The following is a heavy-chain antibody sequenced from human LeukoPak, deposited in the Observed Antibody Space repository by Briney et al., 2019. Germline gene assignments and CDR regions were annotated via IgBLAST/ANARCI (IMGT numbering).Heavy chain of an antibody. CDR2: INPSGGST. J-gene: IGHJ4*02. Sequence: ASVRVSCKASGYTFTSYYMHWVRQAPGQGLEWMGIINPSGGSTSYAQKFQGRVTMTRDMSTSTVYMELSSLRSEDTAVYYCARGGSYCSSTSCPHNGLDFDYWGQGTLVTVSS. D-gene: IGHD2-2*01. V-gene: IGHV1-46*01. CDR1: GYTFTSYY. CDR3: ARGGSYCSSTSCPHNGLDFDY.